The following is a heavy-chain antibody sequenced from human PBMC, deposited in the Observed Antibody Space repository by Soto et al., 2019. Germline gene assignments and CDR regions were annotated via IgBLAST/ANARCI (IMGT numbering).Heavy chain of an antibody. CDR3: ARERQYEPLLY. CDR2: VSAYNRNT. CDR1: GYTFTNYG. J-gene: IGHJ4*02. D-gene: IGHD2-2*01. Sequence: QVQLVQSGVEVKKPGASVKVCCQASGYTFTNYGITWLRQAPGQGLEWMGWVSAYNRNTNYAQRFQDRVTMTTDTSTRTAYMELRNLKSDDTAIYFCARERQYEPLLYWGQGTLVTVSS. V-gene: IGHV1-18*01.